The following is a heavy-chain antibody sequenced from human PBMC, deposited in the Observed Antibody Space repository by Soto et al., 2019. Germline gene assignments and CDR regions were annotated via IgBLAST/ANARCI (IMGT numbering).Heavy chain of an antibody. CDR1: GFIFSEST. Sequence: GGSLRLSCSASGFIFSESTIYWVRQVPGKGLEAISAVSTSGRSTYYADSVKDRFTISRDNSKNTLFLQMGSLRPEDTAIYYCVEQAHGLDGVAFDYWGQGTQVTVSS. V-gene: IGHV3-64D*06. J-gene: IGHJ4*02. CDR3: VEQAHGLDGVAFDY. D-gene: IGHD2-15*01. CDR2: VSTSGRST.